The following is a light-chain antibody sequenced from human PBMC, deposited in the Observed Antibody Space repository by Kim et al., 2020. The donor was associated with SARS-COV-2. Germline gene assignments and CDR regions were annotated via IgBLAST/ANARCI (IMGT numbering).Light chain of an antibody. CDR2: KIS. CDR3: MQGTHWPYT. V-gene: IGKV2-30*01. J-gene: IGKJ2*01. CDR1: QSRVYSDGNTD. Sequence: PASIAGRSSQSRVYSDGNTDCNWLQQRRGQEPRRHIYKISQRDSGVTDRFSGSGLGTDFTLKISRVEAEYVGFYYCMQGTHWPYTFGQETKLDI.